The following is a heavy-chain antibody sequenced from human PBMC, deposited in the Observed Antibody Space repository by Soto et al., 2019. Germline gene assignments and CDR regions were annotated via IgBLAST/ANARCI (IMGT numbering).Heavy chain of an antibody. CDR2: IKQDGSEK. CDR3: ARDEYCSSTSCYVASLYYYYYYGMDV. CDR1: GFTFSRYW. Sequence: GGSLRLSCAASGFTFSRYWMSWVRQAPGKGLERVANIKQDGSEKYYVDSVKGRFTISRDNAKNSLYLQMNSLRAEDTAVYYCARDEYCSSTSCYVASLYYYYYYGMDVWGQGTTVTVSS. J-gene: IGHJ6*02. V-gene: IGHV3-7*01. D-gene: IGHD2-2*01.